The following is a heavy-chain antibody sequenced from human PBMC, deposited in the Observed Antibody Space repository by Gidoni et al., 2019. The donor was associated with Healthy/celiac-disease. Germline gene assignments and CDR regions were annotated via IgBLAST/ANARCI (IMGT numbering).Heavy chain of an antibody. V-gene: IGHV4-39*01. CDR3: APGVGSYGPFDY. Sequence: QLQLQESGPGLVKPSETLSLTCTVSGGSISSSSYYWGWRRQPPGKGLEWIGSIYYSGSTYYNPSLKSRVTISIDTSKNQFSLKLSAVTAADTAVYYCAPGVGSYGPFDYWGQGTLVTVSS. CDR2: IYYSGST. CDR1: GGSISSSSYY. D-gene: IGHD1-26*01. J-gene: IGHJ4*02.